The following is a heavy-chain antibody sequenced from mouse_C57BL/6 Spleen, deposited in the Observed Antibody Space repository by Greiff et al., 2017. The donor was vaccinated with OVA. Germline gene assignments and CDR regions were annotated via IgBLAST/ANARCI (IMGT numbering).Heavy chain of an antibody. D-gene: IGHD1-1*01. V-gene: IGHV1-82*01. CDR3: ARKGVRSYFDY. Sequence: QVQLQQSGPELVKPGASVKISCKASGYAFSSSWMNWVKQRPGKGLEWIGRIYPGDGDTNYNGKFKGKATLTADKSSSTAYMQLSSLTSEDSAVYFCARKGVRSYFDYWGQGTTLTVSS. CDR1: GYAFSSSW. J-gene: IGHJ2*01. CDR2: IYPGDGDT.